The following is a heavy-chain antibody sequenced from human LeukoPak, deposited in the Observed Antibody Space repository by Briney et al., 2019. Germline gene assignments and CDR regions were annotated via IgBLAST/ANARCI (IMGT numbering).Heavy chain of an antibody. D-gene: IGHD3-16*01. Sequence: GGSLRLSCAASGFTFGIYAMNWVRQAPGKGLEWVSYIGPSGSNIYYADSVKGRITISRDNAENTLYLQMNNLRPDDTAFYFCVKEGVEYSYSYGDYWGQGTLVTVSS. CDR1: GFTFGIYA. V-gene: IGHV3-48*01. J-gene: IGHJ4*02. CDR2: IGPSGSNI. CDR3: VKEGVEYSYSYGDY.